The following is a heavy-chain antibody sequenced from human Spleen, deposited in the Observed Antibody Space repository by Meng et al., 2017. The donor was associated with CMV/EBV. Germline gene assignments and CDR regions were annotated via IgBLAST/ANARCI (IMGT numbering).Heavy chain of an antibody. Sequence: SETLSLTCTVSGGSVNSGSYYWSWIRQPPGKGLQWIGYIYYTESTNYNPSLKSRVTISLDTSRNQFSLRLSSVTAADTAVYYCARAFICGGDCLPYDNLADYWGQGTLVTVSS. J-gene: IGHJ4*02. CDR3: ARAFICGGDCLPYDNLADY. CDR2: IYYTEST. D-gene: IGHD2-21*01. CDR1: GGSVNSGSYY. V-gene: IGHV4-61*01.